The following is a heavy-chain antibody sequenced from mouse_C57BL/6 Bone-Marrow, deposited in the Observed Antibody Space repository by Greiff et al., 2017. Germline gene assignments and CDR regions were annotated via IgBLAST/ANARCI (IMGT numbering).Heavy chain of an antibody. V-gene: IGHV1-64*01. Sequence: HVKLQQPGAELVKPGASVKLSCKASGYTFTGYWMHWVKQRHGQGLEWIGVIHPNYGTTSYNQKFKSKATLTVDKSSSTAYMQLSSLTSEDSAVYYCARLYSSCAWFAYWGQGTLVTVSA. J-gene: IGHJ3*01. CDR2: IHPNYGTT. CDR1: GYTFTGYW. CDR3: ARLYSSCAWFAY. D-gene: IGHD3-1*01.